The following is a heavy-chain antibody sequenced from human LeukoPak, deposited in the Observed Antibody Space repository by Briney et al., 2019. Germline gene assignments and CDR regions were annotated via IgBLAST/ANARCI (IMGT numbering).Heavy chain of an antibody. J-gene: IGHJ4*02. V-gene: IGHV3-15*01. CDR3: TTRGSDSGCPFF. D-gene: IGHD3-10*01. Sequence: GGSLRLSCEASGFTFSNAWMVWVRQAPGKGLEWVGRIKSKTDGGTTDYAAPVKGRFTISRDDSKNTLYLEMNSLKTEDTAVYYCTTRGSDSGCPFFWGQGTLVTVSS. CDR1: GFTFSNAW. CDR2: IKSKTDGGTT.